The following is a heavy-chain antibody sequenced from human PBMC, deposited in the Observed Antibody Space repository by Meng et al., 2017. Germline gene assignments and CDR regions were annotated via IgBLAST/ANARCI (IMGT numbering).Heavy chain of an antibody. CDR3: ATRGNPYLNC. CDR2: INTYNGKT. CDR1: AYTLSSDG. J-gene: IGHJ4*02. Sequence: QGQLVQSGAEVKKPGASVKVSCDASAYTLSSDGFSWVRQAPGQGLEWQGWINTYNGKTDYAHKFQDRVTLTTDTFTNTAYMELRSLRSDDTAVYYCATRGNPYLNCWGQGTLVTVSS. V-gene: IGHV1-18*01.